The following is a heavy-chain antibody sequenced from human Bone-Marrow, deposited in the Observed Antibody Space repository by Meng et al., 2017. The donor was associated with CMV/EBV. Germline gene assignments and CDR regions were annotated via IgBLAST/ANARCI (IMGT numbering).Heavy chain of an antibody. J-gene: IGHJ3*02. CDR3: ARHIRIQLWFGIGAFDI. V-gene: IGHV4-39*01. D-gene: IGHD5-18*01. CDR1: GGSISSSSYY. Sequence: GSLRLSCTVSGGSISSSSYYWGWIRQPPGKGLEWIGSIYYSGSTYYNPSLKSRVTISVDTSKNQFSLKLSSVTAADTAVYYCARHIRIQLWFGIGAFDIWGQGTMVTVSS. CDR2: IYYSGST.